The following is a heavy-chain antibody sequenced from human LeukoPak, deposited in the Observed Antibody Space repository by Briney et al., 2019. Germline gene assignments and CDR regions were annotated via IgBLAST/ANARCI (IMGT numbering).Heavy chain of an antibody. Sequence: GESLKISCKVPGYTLTRYWIGWARQMPGKGLEWMGIINPYDSDTQYSPSSQGHVIISVDRSITTAYLQWSSLEASDSAMYYCAITGYSSNWEYFWGQGTLVTVSS. D-gene: IGHD6-13*01. J-gene: IGHJ4*02. CDR2: INPYDSDT. CDR1: GYTLTRYW. CDR3: AITGYSSNWEYF. V-gene: IGHV5-51*01.